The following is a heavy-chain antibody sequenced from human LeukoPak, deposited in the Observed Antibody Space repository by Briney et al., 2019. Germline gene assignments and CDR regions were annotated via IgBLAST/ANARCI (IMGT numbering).Heavy chain of an antibody. Sequence: GGSLRLSCAASGFTFSNTAMGWVRQTPGKGLEWVATMSAYNDRTHYADSVRGRFTVSRDNSKNTLSLQMNSLREDDTAVYYCAQELSDIFVVRTDSWGQGTLATVSS. D-gene: IGHD3-9*01. CDR1: GFTFSNTA. J-gene: IGHJ4*02. CDR3: AQELSDIFVVRTDS. CDR2: MSAYNDRT. V-gene: IGHV3-23*01.